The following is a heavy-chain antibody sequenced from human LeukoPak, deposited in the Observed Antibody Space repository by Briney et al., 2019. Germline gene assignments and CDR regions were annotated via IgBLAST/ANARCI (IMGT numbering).Heavy chain of an antibody. CDR3: ARDVDIVVRNCFDP. D-gene: IGHD2-2*03. V-gene: IGHV1-2*06. CDR1: GYTFTGYY. J-gene: IGHJ5*02. Sequence: ASVEVSCKASGYTFTGYYMHWVRQAPGQGLEWMGRINPNSGGTNYAQKFQGRVTMTRDTSISTAYMELSRLRSDDTAVYYCARDVDIVVRNCFDPRGQGTLVTVSS. CDR2: INPNSGGT.